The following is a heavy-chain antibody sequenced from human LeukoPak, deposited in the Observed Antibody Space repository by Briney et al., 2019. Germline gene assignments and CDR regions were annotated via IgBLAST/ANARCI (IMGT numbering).Heavy chain of an antibody. CDR1: GYTFTDYA. V-gene: IGHV1-3*04. CDR3: ARDHVVGLAPFDP. CDR2: INTCKGNT. D-gene: IGHD2-15*01. Sequence: ASVKVSCKASGYTFTDYAMHWVRQAPGERLEWMGWINTCKGNTKYSQKFHGRATITMDTSASTAYMELSSLRSEDTAVYYCARDHVVGLAPFDPWGQGTLVTVSS. J-gene: IGHJ5*02.